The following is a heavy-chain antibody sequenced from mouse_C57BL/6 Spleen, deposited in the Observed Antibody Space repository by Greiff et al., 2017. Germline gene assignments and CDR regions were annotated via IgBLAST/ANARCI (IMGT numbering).Heavy chain of an antibody. CDR3: ARDPTNYFDY. V-gene: IGHV1-82*01. CDR1: GYAFSSSW. D-gene: IGHD2-13*01. J-gene: IGHJ2*01. Sequence: QVQLKQSGPELVKPGASVKISCKASGYAFSSSWMNWVKQRPGKGLEWIGRIYPGDGDTNYNGKFKGKATLTADKSSSTAYMQLSSLTSEDSAVYFCARDPTNYFDYWGQGTTLTVSS. CDR2: IYPGDGDT.